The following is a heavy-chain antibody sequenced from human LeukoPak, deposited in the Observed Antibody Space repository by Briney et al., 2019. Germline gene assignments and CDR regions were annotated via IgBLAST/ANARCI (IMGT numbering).Heavy chain of an antibody. CDR3: ARELWELLNAFDI. D-gene: IGHD1-26*01. J-gene: IGHJ3*02. Sequence: GGSLRLSCAASGFTFSSYGMHWVRQAPGKGLEWVAFIRYDGSNKYYADSVKGRFTISRDNARNSLYLQMNSLRAEDTAVYYCARELWELLNAFDIWGQGTMVTVSS. CDR1: GFTFSSYG. CDR2: IRYDGSNK. V-gene: IGHV3-30*02.